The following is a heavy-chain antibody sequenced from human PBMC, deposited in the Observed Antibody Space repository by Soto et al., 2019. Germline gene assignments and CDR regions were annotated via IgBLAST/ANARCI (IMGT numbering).Heavy chain of an antibody. D-gene: IGHD2-21*02. CDR1: GFTFSMYS. CDR2: IPQEGGDG. J-gene: IGHJ6*04. CDR3: ARDHLILPAHDFFYGSDV. Sequence: DVHLVGSGGGLVQPGQSLRLSCEVSGFTFSMYSMSWVRQAPGKGLEWVAKIPQEGGDGHYLDSVKGRFFISRDNAKNSVYHQMNSLRGEDTAIYYCARDHLILPAHDFFYGSDVWGKGATVTVSS. V-gene: IGHV3-7*03.